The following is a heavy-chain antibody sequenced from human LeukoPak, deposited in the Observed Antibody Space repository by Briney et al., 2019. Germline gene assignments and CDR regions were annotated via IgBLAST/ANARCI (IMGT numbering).Heavy chain of an antibody. CDR1: GYTFTSYG. V-gene: IGHV1-18*04. Sequence: ASVKVSCKASGYTFTSYGIRWVRQAPGQGLEWMGWSSAYNGNTNYAQKLQGRVTMTTDTSTSAAYMELRSLRSDDTAVYYCARDLDKIMVRGVIIIETYYYGMDVWGKGTTVTVSS. CDR3: ARDLDKIMVRGVIIIETYYYGMDV. CDR2: SSAYNGNT. J-gene: IGHJ6*04. D-gene: IGHD3-10*01.